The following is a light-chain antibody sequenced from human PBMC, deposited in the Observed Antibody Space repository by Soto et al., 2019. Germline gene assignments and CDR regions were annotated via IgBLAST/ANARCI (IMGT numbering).Light chain of an antibody. CDR3: QQSYSTPRT. CDR1: QSISSC. Sequence: DIQMTQSPSSLSASVGDRVTITCRASQSISSCLNWYQQKPGKAPKLLIYKASSLESGVPSRFSGSGTGTEFTLTISSLQPDDFATYYCQQSYSTPRTFGQGTKVDI. J-gene: IGKJ1*01. CDR2: KAS. V-gene: IGKV1-39*01.